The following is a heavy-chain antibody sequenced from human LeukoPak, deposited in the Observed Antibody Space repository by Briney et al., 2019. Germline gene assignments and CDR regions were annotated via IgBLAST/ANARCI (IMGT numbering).Heavy chain of an antibody. CDR2: IKQDGREK. J-gene: IGHJ6*04. Sequence: PGGSLRLSCAASGFTFSSYWMSWVRQAPGKGLEWVANIKQDGREKYYVDSVKGRFTISRDNAKNSLYLQMNSLRAEDTAVYYCARGLVVVPAAMAKYYYYGMDVWGKGTTVTVSS. CDR1: GFTFSSYW. V-gene: IGHV3-7*03. D-gene: IGHD2-2*01. CDR3: ARGLVVVPAAMAKYYYYGMDV.